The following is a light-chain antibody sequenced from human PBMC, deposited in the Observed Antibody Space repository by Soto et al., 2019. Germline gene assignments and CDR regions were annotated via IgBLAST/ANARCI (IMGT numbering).Light chain of an antibody. J-gene: IGKJ2*01. CDR3: QQYNSYPYT. CDR1: QSISSW. CDR2: KAS. Sequence: DIQMTQSPSTLSASVGDRVTITCRASQSISSWLAWYQQKPGKAPKLLIYKASSLESGVPSRFSGSGSGTEFPLTISSLQPDDFATYYCQQYNSYPYTFCQGTKLEIK. V-gene: IGKV1-5*03.